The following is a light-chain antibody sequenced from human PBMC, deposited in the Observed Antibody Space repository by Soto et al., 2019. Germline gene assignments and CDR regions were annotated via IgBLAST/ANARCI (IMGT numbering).Light chain of an antibody. V-gene: IGKV3-11*01. J-gene: IGKJ5*01. Sequence: EIGLTQSPAALSFSPGERVALSCWSSQSISIYLAWYQQKPGQAPRLLIYDASNRATGIPARFSGSGSGTDFTLTISRLEPEDFAVYYCQQSHNSFTFGQGTRLEIK. CDR3: QQSHNSFT. CDR1: QSISIY. CDR2: DAS.